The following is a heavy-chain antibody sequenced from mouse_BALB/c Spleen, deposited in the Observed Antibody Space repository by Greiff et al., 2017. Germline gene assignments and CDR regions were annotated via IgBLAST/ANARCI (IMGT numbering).Heavy chain of an antibody. CDR1: GFTFSSYG. D-gene: IGHD1-2*01. V-gene: IGHV5-6-3*01. CDR3: AREEGDYYGPWYFDV. J-gene: IGHJ1*01. CDR2: INSNGGST. Sequence: EVKLQESGGGLVQPGGSLKLSCAASGFTFSSYGMSWVRQTPDKRLELVATINSNGGSTYYPDSVKGRFTISRDNAKNTLYLQMSSLKSEDTAMYYCAREEGDYYGPWYFDVWGAGTTVTVSS.